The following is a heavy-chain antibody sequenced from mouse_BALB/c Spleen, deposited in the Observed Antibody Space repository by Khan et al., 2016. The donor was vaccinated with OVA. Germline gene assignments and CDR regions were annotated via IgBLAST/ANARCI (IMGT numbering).Heavy chain of an antibody. CDR1: GFNIKDTY. CDR2: IDPPNDDS. V-gene: IGHV14-3*02. J-gene: IGHJ3*01. Sequence: EVELVESGAELVKPGASVKLSCSASGFNIKDTYIHWMKQRPEQGLEWIGRIDPPNDDSKYGPKFQAKATLTADTSSNTAYLQLSSLTSEDTAVYYCATVYGNPFAFWGQGTLVSVSA. CDR3: ATVYGNPFAF. D-gene: IGHD2-1*01.